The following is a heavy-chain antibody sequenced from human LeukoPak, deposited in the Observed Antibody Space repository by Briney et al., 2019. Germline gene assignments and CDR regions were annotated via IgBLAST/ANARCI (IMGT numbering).Heavy chain of an antibody. CDR2: IYYSGST. J-gene: IGHJ3*02. Sequence: PSETLSLTCTVSGGSISSSSYYWGWIRQPPGKGLEWIGSIYYSGSTYYNPSLKSRVTISVDTSKNQFSLKLSSVTAADTAVYYCVRGSSGWYLTRGAFDIWGQGTMVTVSS. CDR1: GGSISSSSYY. CDR3: VRGSSGWYLTRGAFDI. D-gene: IGHD6-19*01. V-gene: IGHV4-39*07.